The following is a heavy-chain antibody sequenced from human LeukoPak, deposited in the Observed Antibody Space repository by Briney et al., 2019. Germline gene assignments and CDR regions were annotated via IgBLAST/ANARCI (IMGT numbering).Heavy chain of an antibody. CDR3: ARRMYSYYGLDV. CDR2: IWYDESNK. V-gene: IGHV3-33*01. Sequence: GGSLRLSCAASGFTFSSYGMHWVRQAPGKGLEWVAVIWYDESNKYYADSVKGRFTISRDNSKNTLYLQMNSLRAEDTAVYYCARRMYSYYGLDVWGQGTTVTVSS. J-gene: IGHJ6*02. D-gene: IGHD2/OR15-2a*01. CDR1: GFTFSSYG.